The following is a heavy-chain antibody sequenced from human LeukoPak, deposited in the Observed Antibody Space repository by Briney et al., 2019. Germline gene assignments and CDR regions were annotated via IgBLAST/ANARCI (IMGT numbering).Heavy chain of an antibody. CDR2: ISGSSSVI. CDR3: ASVDVRPTYSGSPLDF. J-gene: IGHJ4*02. V-gene: IGHV3-48*04. CDR1: GFIFSSAW. Sequence: PGGSLRLSCAASGFIFSSAWMSWVRQAPGKGLEWVSYISGSSSVIYYADSVKGRFTISRDNARNSLYLQMNSLKTEDTAVYYCASVDVRPTYSGSPLDFWGQGTLVTVSS. D-gene: IGHD5-12*01.